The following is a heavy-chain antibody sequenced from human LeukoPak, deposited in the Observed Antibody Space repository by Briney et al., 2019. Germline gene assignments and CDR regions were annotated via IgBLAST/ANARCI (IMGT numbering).Heavy chain of an antibody. CDR3: AKGPTAYYDFWSGAYYFDY. J-gene: IGHJ4*02. CDR1: GFTFSSYG. V-gene: IGHV3-30*02. CDR2: IRYDGSNK. Sequence: GGSLRLSCAASGFTFSSYGMHWVRQAPGKGLEWVAFIRYDGSNKYYADSVKGRFTISRDNSKNTLYLQMNSLRAEDTAVYYCAKGPTAYYDFWSGAYYFDYWGQGTLVTVSS. D-gene: IGHD3-3*01.